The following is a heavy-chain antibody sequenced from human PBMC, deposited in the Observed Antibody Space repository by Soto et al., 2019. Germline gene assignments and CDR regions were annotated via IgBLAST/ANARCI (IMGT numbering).Heavy chain of an antibody. D-gene: IGHD5-18*01. CDR3: ATTAQALYYYYYGMDV. J-gene: IGHJ6*02. V-gene: IGHV1-24*01. CDR2: FDPEDGET. CDR1: GYTLTELS. Sequence: ASVKVSCKVSGYTLTELSMHWVRQAPGKGLEWMGGFDPEDGETIYAQKFQGRVTMTEDTSTDTAYMELSSLRSEDTAVYYYATTAQALYYYYYGMDVWGQGTTVTVSS.